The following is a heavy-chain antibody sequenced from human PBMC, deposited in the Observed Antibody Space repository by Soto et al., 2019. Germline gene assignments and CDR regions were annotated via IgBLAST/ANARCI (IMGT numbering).Heavy chain of an antibody. J-gene: IGHJ6*02. D-gene: IGHD1-26*01. Sequence: GGSLRLSCAASGFTFSSYAMHWVRQAPGKGLEWVAVISYDGSNKYYADSVKGRFTISRDNSKNTLYLQMNSLRAEDTAVYYWSAIVGASNFYGMDGLGQGTTVTVSS. CDR1: GFTFSSYA. CDR3: SAIVGASNFYGMDG. CDR2: ISYDGSNK. V-gene: IGHV3-30-3*01.